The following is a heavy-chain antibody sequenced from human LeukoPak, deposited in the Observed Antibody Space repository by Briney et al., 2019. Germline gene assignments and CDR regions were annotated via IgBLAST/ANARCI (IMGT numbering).Heavy chain of an antibody. Sequence: GGSLRLSCAASGFTFSNAWMSWVRQAPGKGLEWVSAISGSGGSTYYADSVKGRFTISRDNSKNTLYLQMNSLRAEDTAVYYCAKGTTPPPRGPLDYWGQGTLVTVSS. CDR1: GFTFSNAW. V-gene: IGHV3-23*01. CDR2: ISGSGGST. CDR3: AKGTTPPPRGPLDY. J-gene: IGHJ4*02. D-gene: IGHD1-7*01.